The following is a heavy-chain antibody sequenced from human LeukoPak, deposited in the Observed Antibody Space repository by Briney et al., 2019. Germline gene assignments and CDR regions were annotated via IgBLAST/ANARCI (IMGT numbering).Heavy chain of an antibody. V-gene: IGHV3-48*01. CDR3: ARDGDTAMVAY. Sequence: GGSLRLSCAASGFTFSIYSMNWVRQAPGTGLEWISYISSSLTTIYYADSVRGRFTISRDNAKNSLYLQMNSLRAEDTAVYYCARDGDTAMVAYWGQGTLVTVSS. CDR1: GFTFSIYS. CDR2: ISSSLTTI. D-gene: IGHD5-18*01. J-gene: IGHJ4*02.